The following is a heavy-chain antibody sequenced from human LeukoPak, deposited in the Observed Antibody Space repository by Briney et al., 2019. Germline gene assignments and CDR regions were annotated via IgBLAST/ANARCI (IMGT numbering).Heavy chain of an antibody. V-gene: IGHV1-69*10. D-gene: IGHD2-15*01. CDR2: IIPLLGIP. Sequence: GASVKVSCKASGGTLNSYAIRWVRQAPGQGLEWMGGIIPLLGIPTYAERFQGRVTITADESTSTTYMELTGLRSEDTAIYYCARREKTDKKFDFWGQGTLVTVSS. CDR3: ARREKTDKKFDF. CDR1: GGTLNSYA. J-gene: IGHJ4*02.